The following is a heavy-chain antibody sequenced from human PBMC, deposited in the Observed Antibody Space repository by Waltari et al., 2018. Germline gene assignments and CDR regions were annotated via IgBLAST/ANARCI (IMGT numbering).Heavy chain of an antibody. Sequence: EVQLVESGGGLVQPGGSLRLSCAASGFTFSSYWMHWVRQAPGKGLVWVSRINSDGSSTSYADSVTGRFTISRDNAKNTLYLQMNSLRAEDTAVYYCAGLPTGYSSSWPLGNYWGQGTLVTVSS. CDR3: AGLPTGYSSSWPLGNY. D-gene: IGHD6-13*01. CDR2: INSDGSST. CDR1: GFTFSSYW. V-gene: IGHV3-74*01. J-gene: IGHJ4*02.